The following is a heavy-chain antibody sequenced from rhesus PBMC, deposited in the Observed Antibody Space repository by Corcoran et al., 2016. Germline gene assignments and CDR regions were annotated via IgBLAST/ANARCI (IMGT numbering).Heavy chain of an antibody. Sequence: QVQLQESGPGLVKPSETLSLTCAVSGGSFSSYGWSWIRQPPVKGLEWIGEINGNSGSTNYNPSLKSRVTISKYASKSQFSLKLSSVTAADTAVYYCARAYSGSLYWYFDLWGPGTPITISS. CDR2: INGNSGST. V-gene: IGHV4-80*01. D-gene: IGHD6-25*01. CDR1: GGSFSSYG. CDR3: ARAYSGSLYWYFDL. J-gene: IGHJ2*01.